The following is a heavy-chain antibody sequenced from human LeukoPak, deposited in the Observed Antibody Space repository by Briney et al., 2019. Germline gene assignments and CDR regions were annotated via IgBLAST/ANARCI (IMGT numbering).Heavy chain of an antibody. Sequence: GGSLRLSCAASGFTFSSYAMHWVRQAPGKGLEWVAVISYDGSNKYYADSVKGRFTISRDNSKNTLYLQMNSLRAEDTAVYYCASAYCGGDCYHFGYWGQGTLVTVSS. CDR1: GFTFSSYA. CDR3: ASAYCGGDCYHFGY. V-gene: IGHV3-30*04. D-gene: IGHD2-21*02. J-gene: IGHJ4*02. CDR2: ISYDGSNK.